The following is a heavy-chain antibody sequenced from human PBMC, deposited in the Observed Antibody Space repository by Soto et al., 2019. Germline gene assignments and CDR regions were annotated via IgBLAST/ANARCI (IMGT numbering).Heavy chain of an antibody. Sequence: QVQLRESGPGLVKPSETLSLTCTVSGGSISGSTYYWAWIRQPPGKGLEWIGTVYYSGSTYYNPSLKSRVTVSVDMSKNQVSLKLSSVTAADTAVYYCARSSGYSSGWYGFYYGMDVWGQGTSVTVSS. CDR3: ARSSGYSSGWYGFYYGMDV. CDR1: GGSISGSTYY. V-gene: IGHV4-39*01. J-gene: IGHJ6*01. CDR2: VYYSGST. D-gene: IGHD6-19*01.